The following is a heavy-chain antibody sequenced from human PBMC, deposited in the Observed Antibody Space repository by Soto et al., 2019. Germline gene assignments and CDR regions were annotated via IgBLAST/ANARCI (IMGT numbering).Heavy chain of an antibody. Sequence: SETLSLTCTVSGGSISSCGYYWSWIRQHPGKGLEWIGYIYYSGSTYYNPSLKSRVTISVDTSKNQFSLKLSSVTAADTAVYYCARLLFSGGRGSGWYFDYWGQGTLVTVSS. V-gene: IGHV4-31*03. CDR2: IYYSGST. D-gene: IGHD6-19*01. CDR1: GGSISSCGYY. CDR3: ARLLFSGGRGSGWYFDY. J-gene: IGHJ4*02.